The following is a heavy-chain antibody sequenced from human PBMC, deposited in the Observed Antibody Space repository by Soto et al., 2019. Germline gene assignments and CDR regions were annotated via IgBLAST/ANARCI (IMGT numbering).Heavy chain of an antibody. CDR3: ARGAGRYYDFWNYYYMDV. V-gene: IGHV3-66*01. Sequence: EVQLVESGGGLVQPGGSLRLSCAASGFTVSSNYMSWVRQAPGKGLEWVSVIYSGGSTYYADSVKGRFTISRDNSKNTLYLQMNSLRAEDTAVYYCARGAGRYYDFWNYYYMDVWGKGTTVTVSS. CDR1: GFTVSSNY. D-gene: IGHD3-3*01. CDR2: IYSGGST. J-gene: IGHJ6*03.